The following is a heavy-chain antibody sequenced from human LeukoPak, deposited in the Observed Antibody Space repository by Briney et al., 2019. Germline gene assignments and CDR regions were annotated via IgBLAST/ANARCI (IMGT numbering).Heavy chain of an antibody. J-gene: IGHJ4*02. CDR1: GCTFISYA. CDR2: IIPIFATA. V-gene: IGHV1-69*13. D-gene: IGHD5-24*01. Sequence: ASVKVSCKASGCTFISYAISWVRQAPGQGLEWMGGIIPIFATANYAQKFQGRVTITADESTSTAYMELSSLRSDDTAVYYCARGPITPSSHFDYWGQGTLVTVSS. CDR3: ARGPITPSSHFDY.